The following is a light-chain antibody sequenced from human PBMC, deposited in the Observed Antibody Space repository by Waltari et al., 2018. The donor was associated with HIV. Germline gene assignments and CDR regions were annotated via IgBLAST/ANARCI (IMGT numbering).Light chain of an antibody. V-gene: IGLV2-11*01. CDR2: YVN. CDR3: CSYAGIWGV. CDR1: SSDVGAYNY. J-gene: IGLJ1*01. Sequence: QSALTQPRSVSGSPGPSVPISCTGTSSDVGAYNYVSWYQQHPGKAPKLIIYYVNKRPSWVPDRFSGSKSGNPASLNISGLQAEDESDYYCCSYAGIWGVFGTGTKVTVL.